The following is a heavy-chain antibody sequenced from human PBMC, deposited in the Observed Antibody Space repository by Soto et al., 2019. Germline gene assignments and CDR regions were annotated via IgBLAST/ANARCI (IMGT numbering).Heavy chain of an antibody. CDR3: ARVKKRFIVVVPAAMECAFDI. CDR2: ISSSSSYI. CDR1: GFTFSSYS. Sequence: EVQLVESGGGLVKPGGSLRLSCAASGFTFSSYSMNWVRQAPGKGLEWVSSISSSSSYIYYADSVKGRFTISRDNAKNPLYLQMNSLRAEDTAVYYCARVKKRFIVVVPAAMECAFDIWGQGTMVTVSS. V-gene: IGHV3-21*01. J-gene: IGHJ3*02. D-gene: IGHD2-2*01.